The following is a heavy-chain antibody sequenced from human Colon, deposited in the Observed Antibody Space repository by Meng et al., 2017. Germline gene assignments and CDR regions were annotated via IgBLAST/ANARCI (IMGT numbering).Heavy chain of an antibody. V-gene: IGHV3-23*01. D-gene: IGHD4-17*01. CDR1: GFTFSSYG. CDR2: ISGRGSGT. J-gene: IGHJ4*02. Sequence: GESLKISCAASGFTFSSYGMSWVRQAPGKGLEWVSIISGRGSGTYYADSVKGRFTISRDDSKNTLYLQMNSLRAEDTAVYYCAKVRGVYGDPYDYWGPGTRVTGSS. CDR3: AKVRGVYGDPYDY.